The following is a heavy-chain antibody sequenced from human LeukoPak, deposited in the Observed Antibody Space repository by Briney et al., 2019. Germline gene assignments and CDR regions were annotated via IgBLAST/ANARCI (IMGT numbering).Heavy chain of an antibody. CDR2: IYYSGST. D-gene: IGHD5-12*01. V-gene: IGHV4-59*01. J-gene: IGHJ4*02. Sequence: SETLSLTCTVSGGSISSYYWSWIRQPPGKGLEWIGYIYYSGSTNYNPSLKSRVTISVDTSKNQFSLKLSSVTAADTAVYYCARAHGSGGDYFDYWGQGTLVTVSS. CDR1: GGSISSYY. CDR3: ARAHGSGGDYFDY.